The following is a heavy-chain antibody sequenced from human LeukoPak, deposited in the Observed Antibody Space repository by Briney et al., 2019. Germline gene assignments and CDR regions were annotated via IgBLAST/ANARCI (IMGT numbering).Heavy chain of an antibody. CDR3: AISSRGWLLLYDY. V-gene: IGHV4-39*01. Sequence: SETLSLTCIVSGGSISSSSHYCGWIRQPPGKGLEWIGSIYYSGSTYYNPSLKSRVTISVDTSKNQFSLKLSSVTAADTAVYYCAISSRGWLLLYDYWGQGTLVTVSS. J-gene: IGHJ4*02. CDR1: GGSISSSSHY. CDR2: IYYSGST. D-gene: IGHD5-12*01.